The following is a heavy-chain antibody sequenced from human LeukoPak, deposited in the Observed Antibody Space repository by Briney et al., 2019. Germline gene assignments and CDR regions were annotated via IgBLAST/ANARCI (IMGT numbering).Heavy chain of an antibody. J-gene: IGHJ4*02. CDR3: GRAFPPLRTSSAGDL. CDR1: GFNFDAYA. Sequence: GESLKISCAASGFNFDAYAMSWVRQAPGKGLEWVSGISKSGRTTFYTDSVKGRFTISRDNSQNTLYLQMNSLRAEDTAIYYCGRAFPPLRTSSAGDLWGQGILVSVSS. CDR2: ISKSGRTT. D-gene: IGHD3-16*01. V-gene: IGHV3-23*01.